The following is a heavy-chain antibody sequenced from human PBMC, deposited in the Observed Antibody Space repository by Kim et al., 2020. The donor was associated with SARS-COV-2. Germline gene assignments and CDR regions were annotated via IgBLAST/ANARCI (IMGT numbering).Heavy chain of an antibody. D-gene: IGHD3-9*01. V-gene: IGHV4-39*01. J-gene: IGHJ5*02. Sequence: SETLSLTCTVSGGSISSSSYYWGWIRQPPGKGLEWIGSIYYSGSTYYNPSLKSRVTISVDTSKNQFSLKLSSVTAADTAVYYCARAPGGDILTKGWFDPWGQGTLVTVSS. CDR2: IYYSGST. CDR1: GGSISSSSYY. CDR3: ARAPGGDILTKGWFDP.